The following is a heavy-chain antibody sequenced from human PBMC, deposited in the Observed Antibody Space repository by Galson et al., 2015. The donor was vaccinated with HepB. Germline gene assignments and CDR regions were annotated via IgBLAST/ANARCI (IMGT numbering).Heavy chain of an antibody. D-gene: IGHD1-1*01. V-gene: IGHV3-21*01. CDR1: GFTFSGSS. J-gene: IGHJ6*03. Sequence: SLRLSCAASGFTFSGSSMNWVRQAPGKGLEWVSSISSSSSNIYYADSVKGRFTISRDNAKNSLYLQMNSLRAEDTAAYYCARGRTAFYYSMDIWGKGTTVTVSS. CDR2: ISSSSSNI. CDR3: ARGRTAFYYSMDI.